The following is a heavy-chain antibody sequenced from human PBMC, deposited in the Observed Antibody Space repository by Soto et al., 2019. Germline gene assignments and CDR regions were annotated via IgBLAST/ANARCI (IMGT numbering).Heavy chain of an antibody. CDR3: ASDGSYDFWRGYTITNWFDP. Sequence: GGSLRLSCAASGFTFSSYSMNWVRQAPGKGLEWVSYISSSSSTIYYADSVKGRFTISRDNAKNSPYLQMNSLRAEDTAVYYCASDGSYDFWRGYTITNWFDPWGQGTLVTVSS. CDR1: GFTFSSYS. D-gene: IGHD3-3*01. CDR2: ISSSSSTI. V-gene: IGHV3-48*01. J-gene: IGHJ5*02.